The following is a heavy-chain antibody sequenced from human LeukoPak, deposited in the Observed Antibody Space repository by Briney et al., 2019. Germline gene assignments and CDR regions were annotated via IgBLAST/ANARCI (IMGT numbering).Heavy chain of an antibody. V-gene: IGHV1-69*05. D-gene: IGHD6-13*01. CDR3: ARAIQMYSSPLGY. J-gene: IGHJ4*02. Sequence: SVKVSCKASGGTFSSYAISWVRQAPGQGLEWMGGIIPIFGTANYAQKFQGRVTITTDESTSTAYMELSSLRSEDTAVYYCARAIQMYSSPLGYWGQGTLVTVSS. CDR1: GGTFSSYA. CDR2: IIPIFGTA.